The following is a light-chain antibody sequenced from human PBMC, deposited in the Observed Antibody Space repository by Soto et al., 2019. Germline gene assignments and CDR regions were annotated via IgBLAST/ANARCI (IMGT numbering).Light chain of an antibody. CDR1: SSNIGAGYD. CDR3: QSYDSSLSGYVL. CDR2: GNS. Sequence: QPVLTQPPSVSGAPGQRVTISCTGSSSNIGAGYDVHWYQQLPGTAPKLLIYGNSNRPSGVPDRFSGSKSGTSASLAITGLQAEDEADYYCQSYDSSLSGYVLFGGGTKVTVL. J-gene: IGLJ2*01. V-gene: IGLV1-40*01.